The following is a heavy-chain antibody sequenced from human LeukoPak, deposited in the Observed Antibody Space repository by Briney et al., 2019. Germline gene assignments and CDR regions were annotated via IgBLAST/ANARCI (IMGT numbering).Heavy chain of an antibody. V-gene: IGHV1-2*02. J-gene: IGHJ4*02. Sequence: ASVKVSCKASGYTFTGYYMHWVRQAPGQGLEWMGWINPNSGGTNYAQKFQGRVTMTRDTSISTAYMELSRLRFDDTAVYYCARDPKRDGYNYPDYWGQGTLVTVSS. CDR3: ARDPKRDGYNYPDY. CDR1: GYTFTGYY. D-gene: IGHD5-24*01. CDR2: INPNSGGT.